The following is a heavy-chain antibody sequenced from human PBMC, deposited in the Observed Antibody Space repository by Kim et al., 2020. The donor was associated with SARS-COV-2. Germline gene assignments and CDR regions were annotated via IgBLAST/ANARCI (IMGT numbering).Heavy chain of an antibody. CDR3: AKGGPIVAQSDY. J-gene: IGHJ4*02. CDR1: GFTFSSYG. CDR2: ISYDGSNK. V-gene: IGHV3-30*18. D-gene: IGHD3-22*01. Sequence: GGSLRLSCAASGFTFSSYGMHWVRQAPGKGLEWVAVISYDGSNKYYADSVKGRFTISRDNSKNTLYLQMNSLRAEDTAVYYCAKGGPIVAQSDYWGQGTLVTVSS.